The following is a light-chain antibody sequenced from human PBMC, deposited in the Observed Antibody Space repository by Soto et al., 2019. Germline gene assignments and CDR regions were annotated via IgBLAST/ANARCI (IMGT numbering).Light chain of an antibody. CDR2: GAS. V-gene: IGKV3-15*01. J-gene: IGKJ4*01. Sequence: ERVMTQSPATLSVSPGERATLSCRASQSVSSNLAWYQQKPGQAPWLLIYGASTRATGIPARFSGSGSGTEFTLTISSLQSEDFAVYYCQQYNDWPLTFGGGTKVDIK. CDR3: QQYNDWPLT. CDR1: QSVSSN.